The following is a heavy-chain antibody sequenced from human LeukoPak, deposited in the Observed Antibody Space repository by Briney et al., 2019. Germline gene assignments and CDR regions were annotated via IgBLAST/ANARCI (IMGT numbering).Heavy chain of an antibody. CDR1: GFTFSSYP. V-gene: IGHV3-23*01. CDR3: AKEVRIRYGMDV. CDR2: ISGSGGST. D-gene: IGHD3-10*01. Sequence: PGGSLRLSCAASGFTFSSYPMSWVRQARGKGLEGVSAISGSGGSTCCADSVKGRFTISRDNSKNTLYLQMTSLRAEDTAVYYGAKEVRIRYGMDVWGQGTTVTVSS. J-gene: IGHJ6*02.